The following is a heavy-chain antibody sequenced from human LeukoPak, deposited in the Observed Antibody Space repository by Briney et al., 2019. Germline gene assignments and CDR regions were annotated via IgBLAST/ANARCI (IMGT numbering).Heavy chain of an antibody. Sequence: PSQTLSLTCTVSGGSISSGSYYWSWIRQPAGKGLEWIGRIYTSGSTNYNPSLKSRVTISVDTSKNQFSLKLSSVTAADTAVYFCARQRMDDSSGSLDYWGQGTLVTVSS. V-gene: IGHV4-61*02. D-gene: IGHD3-22*01. CDR1: GGSISSGSYY. CDR2: IYTSGST. J-gene: IGHJ4*02. CDR3: ARQRMDDSSGSLDY.